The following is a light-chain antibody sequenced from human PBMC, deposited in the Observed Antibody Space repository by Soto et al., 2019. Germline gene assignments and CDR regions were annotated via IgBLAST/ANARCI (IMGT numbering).Light chain of an antibody. CDR2: DAS. CDR1: QGISSW. V-gene: IGKV1-5*01. Sequence: DIQMTQSPSSVSASLGDRVTITCRASQGISSWLAWYQQKPGKAPKLLIYDASSLESGVPSRFSGSGSGTEFTLTISSLQPDDSATYYCQQYNSYSRTFGQGTKVDIK. CDR3: QQYNSYSRT. J-gene: IGKJ1*01.